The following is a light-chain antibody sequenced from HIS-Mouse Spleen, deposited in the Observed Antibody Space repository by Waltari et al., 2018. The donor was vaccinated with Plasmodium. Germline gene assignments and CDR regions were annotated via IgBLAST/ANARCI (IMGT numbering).Light chain of an antibody. J-gene: IGKJ4*01. CDR2: DAS. V-gene: IGKV3-11*01. Sequence: EIVLTQSPATLSLSPGERATLSCRASQSVSSYLAWYQQKPGQAPRLLSYDASNRATGIPARFSGSGSGTDFTLTISGLEPEDFAVYYCQQRSNWPRVLTFGGGTKVEIK. CDR1: QSVSSY. CDR3: QQRSNWPRVLT.